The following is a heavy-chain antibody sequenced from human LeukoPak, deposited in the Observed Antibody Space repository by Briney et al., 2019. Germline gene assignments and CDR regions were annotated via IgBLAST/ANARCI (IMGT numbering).Heavy chain of an antibody. CDR3: ARGLTTRGYFDY. Sequence: GASVKVSCKASGGTFSSYAISWVRQAPGQGLEWMGGIIPIFGTANYAQKFQGRVTITTDESTSTAHMELSSLRSEDTAVYYCARGLTTRGYFDYWGQGTLVTVSS. CDR2: IIPIFGTA. V-gene: IGHV1-69*05. D-gene: IGHD4-11*01. CDR1: GGTFSSYA. J-gene: IGHJ4*02.